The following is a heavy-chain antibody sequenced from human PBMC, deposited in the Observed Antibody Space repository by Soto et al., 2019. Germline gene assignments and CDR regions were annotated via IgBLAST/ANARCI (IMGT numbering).Heavy chain of an antibody. CDR2: YYNDGRT. CDR1: GFAVSSNY. V-gene: IGHV3-53*01. Sequence: EVQLVESGGGLIQPGGSLRLSCAASGFAVSSNYMNWARQAPGKGLGWISVYYNDGRTYYADSVQGRFTISRFNPKNTLYLQMDSLRVEDTAVYYCARGYGLLDYWGQGTLVTVSS. CDR3: ARGYGLLDY. J-gene: IGHJ4*02. D-gene: IGHD2-21*02.